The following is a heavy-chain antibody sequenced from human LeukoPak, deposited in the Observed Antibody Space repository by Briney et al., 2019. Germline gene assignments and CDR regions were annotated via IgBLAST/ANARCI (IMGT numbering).Heavy chain of an antibody. CDR2: INPNTGDA. J-gene: IGHJ4*02. CDR3: ARAAYVGANSWPGY. Sequence: ASVKVSCKASGYTFTDYYMHWVRQVPGQGLEWLGWINPNTGDANYAQKFQGRVTMTRDTSISTAYMELSWLTSDDTAFYYCARAAYVGANSWPGYWGQGTLVTDSS. CDR1: GYTFTDYY. V-gene: IGHV1-2*02. D-gene: IGHD3-10*02.